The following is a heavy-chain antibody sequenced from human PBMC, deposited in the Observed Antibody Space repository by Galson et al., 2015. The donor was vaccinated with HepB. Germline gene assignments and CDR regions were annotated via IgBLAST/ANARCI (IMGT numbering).Heavy chain of an antibody. CDR2: FDPEDGET. D-gene: IGHD3-3*01. V-gene: IGHV1-24*01. Sequence: SVKVSCKVSGYTLTELSMHWVRQAPGKGLEWMGGFDPEDGETIYAQKFQGRVTMTEDTSTDTAYMELSSLRSEDTAVYYCAISLRFLEWLSIYFDYWGQGTLVTVSS. CDR3: AISLRFLEWLSIYFDY. J-gene: IGHJ4*02. CDR1: GYTLTELS.